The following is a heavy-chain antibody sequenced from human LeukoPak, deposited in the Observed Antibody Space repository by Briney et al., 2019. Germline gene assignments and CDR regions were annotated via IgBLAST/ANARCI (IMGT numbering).Heavy chain of an antibody. V-gene: IGHV4-34*01. J-gene: IGHJ5*02. Sequence: TSETLSLTCAVYGGSFSGYYWSWIRQPPGKGLEWIGEINHSGSTNYNPSLKSRVTISVDTSKNQFSLKLSSLTAADTAVYYCARRDYYDFWSGYYFWFDPWGQGTLVTVSS. D-gene: IGHD3-3*01. CDR2: INHSGST. CDR3: ARRDYYDFWSGYYFWFDP. CDR1: GGSFSGYY.